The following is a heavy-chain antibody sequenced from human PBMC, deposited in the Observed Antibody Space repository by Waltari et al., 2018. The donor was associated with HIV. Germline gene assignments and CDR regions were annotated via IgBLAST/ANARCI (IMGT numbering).Heavy chain of an antibody. V-gene: IGHV3-74*01. Sequence: EVQLVESGGGLVQPGGSLRLSCAASGFTFGSYWMHWVRQAPGKGLVWVSRIHSDGSSTSYADSVKGRFTISRDNAKNTLYLQMNSLRAEDTAVYYCARGNGHAFDIWGQGTMVTVSS. D-gene: IGHD2-8*01. CDR2: IHSDGSST. CDR3: ARGNGHAFDI. J-gene: IGHJ3*02. CDR1: GFTFGSYW.